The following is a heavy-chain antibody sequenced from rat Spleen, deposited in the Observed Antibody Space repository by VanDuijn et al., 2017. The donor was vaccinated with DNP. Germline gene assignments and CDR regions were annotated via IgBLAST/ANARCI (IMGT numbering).Heavy chain of an antibody. CDR2: ITSSGGST. V-gene: IGHV5-25*01. Sequence: EVQLVESGGGLVQPGRSLKLSCAASGFTFSNSDMAWVRQAPTKGLEWVASITSSGGSTYYPDSVKGRFTVSRDNGKTTLFLQMDNLRSEDTATYYCATLGGIIYDFWGQGVLVTVSS. D-gene: IGHD1-11*01. CDR3: ATLGGIIYDF. CDR1: GFTFSNSD. J-gene: IGHJ2*01.